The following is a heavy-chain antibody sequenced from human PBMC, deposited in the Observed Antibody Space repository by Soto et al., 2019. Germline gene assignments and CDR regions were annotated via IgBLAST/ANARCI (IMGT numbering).Heavy chain of an antibody. CDR1: GYTFTGYY. CDR2: INPNSGGT. CDR3: ARGTLTYYDILTGYPLDY. V-gene: IGHV1-2*04. J-gene: IGHJ4*02. D-gene: IGHD3-9*01. Sequence: ASVNVSCKASGYTFTGYYMHWVRQAPGQGLEWMGWINPNSGGTNYAQKFQGWVTMTRDTSISTAYMELSRLRSDDTAVYYCARGTLTYYDILTGYPLDYWGQGTLVTVSS.